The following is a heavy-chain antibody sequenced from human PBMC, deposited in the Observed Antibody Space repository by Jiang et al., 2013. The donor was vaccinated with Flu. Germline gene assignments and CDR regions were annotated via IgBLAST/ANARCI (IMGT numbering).Heavy chain of an antibody. CDR2: IRYGSSP. Sequence: GLVKPSQTLSLTCTVSSGSVKSEDSFWSCVRQAPGKGLEWIASIRYGSSPYFNPSLRSRLAMSFDSYGYNRFFLSLSSMTAADSAIYYCARGRAIPGMTFPGPSYFDSWGPGTMVSVSS. CDR1: SGSVKSEDSF. V-gene: IGHV4-30-4*01. J-gene: IGHJ4*02. D-gene: IGHD2/OR15-2a*01. CDR3: ARGRAIPGMTFPGPSYFDS.